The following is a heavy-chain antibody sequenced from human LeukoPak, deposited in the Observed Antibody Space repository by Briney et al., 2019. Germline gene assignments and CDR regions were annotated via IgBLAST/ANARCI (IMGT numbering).Heavy chain of an antibody. CDR1: GGSISSYY. D-gene: IGHD3-3*01. CDR3: ARDTGKSGYPDY. J-gene: IGHJ4*02. CDR2: IYSSGII. V-gene: IGHV4-4*07. Sequence: KTSETLSLTCTVSGGSISSYYWSWIRQPAGNAPEWIGRIYSSGIINYNPSLKSRVTMSLDNSKNQLSLKLSYVTAADTAVYYCARDTGKSGYPDYWGQGTLVTVSS.